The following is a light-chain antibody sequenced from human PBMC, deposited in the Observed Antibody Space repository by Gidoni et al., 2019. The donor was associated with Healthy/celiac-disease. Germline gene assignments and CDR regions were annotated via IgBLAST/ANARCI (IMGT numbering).Light chain of an antibody. CDR3: QQYNNWPGWT. CDR1: HSVSSN. J-gene: IGKJ1*01. V-gene: IGKV3-15*01. CDR2: GAS. Sequence: EIVMTQSPATLSVSPGETTTLSCRASHSVSSNLAWYQQKPGQAPRHLIYGASTRATGIPARFSGSRSGTEFTLTISSLQSEDFAVYYCQQYNNWPGWTFGQGTKVEIK.